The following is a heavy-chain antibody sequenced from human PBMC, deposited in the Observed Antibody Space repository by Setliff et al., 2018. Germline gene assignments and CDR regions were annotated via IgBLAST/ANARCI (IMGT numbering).Heavy chain of an antibody. CDR1: GYSFPSYW. CDR3: ARLGRNNSAPPGDY. Sequence: HGESLKLSCNASGYSFPSYWIGWVRQVPGKGLEWMGIIYTGDSHTRYSPSFQGQVTISADKSILTAFLQWTYLKASDSAMYYCARLGRNNSAPPGDYWGQGTLVTVSS. D-gene: IGHD6-25*01. CDR2: IYTGDSHT. J-gene: IGHJ4*02. V-gene: IGHV5-51*01.